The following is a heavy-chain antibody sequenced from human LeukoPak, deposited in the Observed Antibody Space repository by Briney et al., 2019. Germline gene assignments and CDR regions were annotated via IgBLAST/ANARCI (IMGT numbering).Heavy chain of an antibody. Sequence: SETLSLTCAVSGYSISRGYYWGWIRQPPGKGLECVATIHHSGTIYYDPSLKSQATISVDTSKNQFSLKLSSVTAADTAVYYCARYSTSRAFDLWGQGSLVTVSS. CDR3: ARYSTSRAFDL. J-gene: IGHJ4*02. CDR2: IHHSGTI. CDR1: GYSISRGYY. V-gene: IGHV4-38-2*01. D-gene: IGHD2/OR15-2a*01.